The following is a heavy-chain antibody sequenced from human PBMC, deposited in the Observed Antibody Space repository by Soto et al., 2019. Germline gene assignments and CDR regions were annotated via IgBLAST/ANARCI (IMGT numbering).Heavy chain of an antibody. CDR3: ASAFLLYYYDSIYFGGWFDP. CDR2: IYYSGST. Sequence: SETLSLTCTVSGGSISSGNYSWSWIRQPPGKGLEWIGHIYYSGSTYFNPSLKSRLTISVDASKNYFSLKLSSVTAADTAVYYCASAFLLYYYDSIYFGGWFDPWGQGTLVTVSS. D-gene: IGHD3-22*01. CDR1: GGSISSGNYS. J-gene: IGHJ5*02. V-gene: IGHV4-30-4*01.